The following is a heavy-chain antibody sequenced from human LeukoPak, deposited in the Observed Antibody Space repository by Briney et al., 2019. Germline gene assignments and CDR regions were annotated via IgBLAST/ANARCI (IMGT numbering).Heavy chain of an antibody. J-gene: IGHJ4*02. CDR2: INHSGST. D-gene: IGHD3-10*01. Sequence: SETLSLTCAVYGGSFSGYYWSWIRQPPGKGLEWIGEINHSGSTNYNPSLKSRVTISVDTSKNQFSLKLSSVTAADTAVYYCARGRYYGSGSYYRQVFDYWGQGTLVTVSS. CDR1: GGSFSGYY. CDR3: ARGRYYGSGSYYRQVFDY. V-gene: IGHV4-34*01.